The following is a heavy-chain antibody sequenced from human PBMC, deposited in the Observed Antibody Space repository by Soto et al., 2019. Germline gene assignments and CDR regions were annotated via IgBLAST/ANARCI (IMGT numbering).Heavy chain of an antibody. CDR1: Y. J-gene: IGHJ3*02. D-gene: IGHD3-10*01. CDR3: ARAGGAIVRGFNAFDI. Sequence: YWIGWGREMPGKGLEWIGDIYYTGSTYYNPSLKSRVTISVDTSKNQFSPQLSSVTAAEAAVYYCARAGGAIVRGFNAFDIWGQGTMVTVSS. V-gene: IGHV4-31*02. CDR2: IYYTGST.